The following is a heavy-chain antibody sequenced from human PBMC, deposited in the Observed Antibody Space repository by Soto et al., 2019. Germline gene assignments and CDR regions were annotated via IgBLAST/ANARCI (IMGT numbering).Heavy chain of an antibody. D-gene: IGHD2-21*02. J-gene: IGHJ3*02. V-gene: IGHV4-30-4*01. CDR2: IYYSGNN. CDR1: GGSITSGDNY. CDR3: ARERRVVVTATAAFDI. Sequence: QVQLQESGPGLVKPSQTLSLTCTVSGGSITSGDNYWSWIRPPPGKGLEGFGYIYYSGNNYYNPSHQSRLTISVDTSKNKFTLELNSVTAADTAVYYCARERRVVVTATAAFDIWGQGTMVTVSS.